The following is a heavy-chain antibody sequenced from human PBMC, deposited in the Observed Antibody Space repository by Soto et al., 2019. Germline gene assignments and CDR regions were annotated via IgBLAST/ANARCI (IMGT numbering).Heavy chain of an antibody. V-gene: IGHV4-30-4*01. CDR2: IYYSGST. J-gene: IGHJ5*02. CDR3: ARLFPYYDFWSGYPNWFDP. CDR1: GGSISSGDYY. D-gene: IGHD3-3*01. Sequence: QVQLQESGPGPVKPSQTLSLTCTVSGGSISSGDYYWSWIRQPRGKGLEWIGYIYYSGSTYYNPSLKSRVTISVDTSKNQFSLKLSSVTAADTAVYYCARLFPYYDFWSGYPNWFDPWGQGTLVTVSS.